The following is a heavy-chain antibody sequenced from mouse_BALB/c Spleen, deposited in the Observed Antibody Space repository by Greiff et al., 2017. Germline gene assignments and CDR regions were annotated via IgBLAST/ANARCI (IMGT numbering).Heavy chain of an antibody. Sequence: QVQLQQSGAELMKPGASVKISCKATGYTFSSYWIEWVKQRPGHGLEWFGEILPGSGSTNYNEKFKGKATFTADTSSNTAYMQLSSLTSEDSAVYYCAREDRYDAMDYWGQGTSVTVSS. CDR1: GYTFSSYW. CDR3: AREDRYDAMDY. CDR2: ILPGSGST. D-gene: IGHD2-14*01. V-gene: IGHV1-9*01. J-gene: IGHJ4*01.